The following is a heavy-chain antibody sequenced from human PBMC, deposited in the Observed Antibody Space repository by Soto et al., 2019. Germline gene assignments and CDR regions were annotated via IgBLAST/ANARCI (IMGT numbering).Heavy chain of an antibody. CDR3: AKVGVSELLRDAFDI. Sequence: GVSLRLSCAASGFTFSSYAMSWVRQAPGKGLEWVSAISGSGGSTYYADSVKGRFTISRDNSKNTLYLQMNSLRAEDTAVYYCAKVGVSELLRDAFDIWGQGTMVTISS. V-gene: IGHV3-23*01. D-gene: IGHD1-26*01. CDR2: ISGSGGST. J-gene: IGHJ3*02. CDR1: GFTFSSYA.